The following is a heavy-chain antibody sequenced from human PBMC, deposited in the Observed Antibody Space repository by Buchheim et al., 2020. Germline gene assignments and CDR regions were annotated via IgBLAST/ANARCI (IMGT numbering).Heavy chain of an antibody. V-gene: IGHV4-61*01. CDR3: AGGLRFSGWLRASHSVDV. Sequence: QVQLQESGPGLVQVSETLSLTCTVSGASVSTDTYYWTWVRQPPGGGLEWIGYMYSSGRNNYNPSLKSRVTISGDTSKNQFSLRLTSVTAADTAVYYCAGGLRFSGWLRASHSVDVWGKGTT. CDR2: MYSSGRN. D-gene: IGHD3-3*01. J-gene: IGHJ6*03. CDR1: GASVSTDTYY.